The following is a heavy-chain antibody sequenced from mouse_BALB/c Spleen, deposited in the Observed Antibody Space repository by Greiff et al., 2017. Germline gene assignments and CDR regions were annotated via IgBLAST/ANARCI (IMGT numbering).Heavy chain of an antibody. CDR1: GYTFTSYT. J-gene: IGHJ4*01. D-gene: IGHD2-3*01. Sequence: QVQLQQSGAELARPGASVKMSCKASGYTFTSYTMHWVKQRPGQGLEWIGYINPSSGYTNYNQKFKDKATLTADKSSSTAYMQLSSLTSEDSAVYYCAMGYYVDYAMDYWGQGTSVTVSS. V-gene: IGHV1-4*01. CDR2: INPSSGYT. CDR3: AMGYYVDYAMDY.